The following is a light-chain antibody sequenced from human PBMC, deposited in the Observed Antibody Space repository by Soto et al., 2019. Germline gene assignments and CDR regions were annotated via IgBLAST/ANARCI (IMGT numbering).Light chain of an antibody. J-gene: IGLJ1*01. V-gene: IGLV2-14*01. CDR2: DVS. CDR1: GNDVGGYNY. CDR3: SSFTSSTTRV. Sequence: QSALTQPASVSGSPGQSITISCTGTGNDVGGYNYVSWYQQHPGKAPKLMIYDVSNRPSGVSNRFSGSKSGNTASLTISGLQAEDEADYYCSSFTSSTTRVFGAGTKVTVL.